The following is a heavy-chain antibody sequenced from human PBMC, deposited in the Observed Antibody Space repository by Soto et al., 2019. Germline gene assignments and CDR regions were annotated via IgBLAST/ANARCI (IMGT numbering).Heavy chain of an antibody. CDR1: GGSFSGYY. J-gene: IGHJ4*02. Sequence: QVQLQQWGAGLLKPSETLSLTCAVYGGSFSGYYWSWIRQPPGKGLEWIGEINHSGSTNYNPSLKSRVTISVDTSKNQFSLKLSSVTAADTAVYYCARARRGAARICDYWGQGTLVTVSS. CDR3: ARARRGAARICDY. D-gene: IGHD6-6*01. V-gene: IGHV4-34*01. CDR2: INHSGST.